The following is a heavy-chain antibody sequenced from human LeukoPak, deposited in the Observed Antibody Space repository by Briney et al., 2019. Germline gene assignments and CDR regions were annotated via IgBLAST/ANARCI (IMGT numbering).Heavy chain of an antibody. CDR1: GFTFSDYN. CDR3: ARSIGLTGGGVDV. J-gene: IGHJ6*01. D-gene: IGHD3-9*01. CDR2: IANGGSTI. V-gene: IGHV3-11*01. Sequence: GSLRLSCAASGFTFSDYNMNWVRQAPGKGLEWVSYIANGGSTIHHADSVKGRFTISRDNAKKTLYLQMNSLRAEDTAVYYCARSIGLTGGGVDVWGQGTTVTVSS.